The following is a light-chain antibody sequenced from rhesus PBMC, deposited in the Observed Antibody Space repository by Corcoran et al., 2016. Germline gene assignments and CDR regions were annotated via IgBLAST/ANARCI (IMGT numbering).Light chain of an antibody. V-gene: IGKV1-74*01. CDR3: QRYKSAPFN. CDR1: VNVNNY. J-gene: IGKJ3*01. Sequence: DIQLTQSPSSLSASVGDRVTITPRASVNVNNYLYRYQQKTGKAPKLLVYEASILQSGFPSTLSGSGSGTDVTHTISSLQQKDLAAYLCQRYKSAPFNFGPGAKLDIK. CDR2: EAS.